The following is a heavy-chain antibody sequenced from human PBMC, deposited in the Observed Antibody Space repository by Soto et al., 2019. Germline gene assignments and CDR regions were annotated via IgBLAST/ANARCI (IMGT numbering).Heavy chain of an antibody. J-gene: IGHJ5*02. D-gene: IGHD2-15*01. CDR1: GFTVSSNY. V-gene: IGHV3-66*04. Sequence: EVQLVESGGGLVQPGGSLRLSCAASGFTVSSNYMSWVRQAPGKGLEWVSVIYSGGSTYYADSVKGRFTISRDNSRNLLYLKMNTLRAEDTAVYYCARRRGGWFDPWGQGTLVTVSS. CDR3: ARRRGGWFDP. CDR2: IYSGGST.